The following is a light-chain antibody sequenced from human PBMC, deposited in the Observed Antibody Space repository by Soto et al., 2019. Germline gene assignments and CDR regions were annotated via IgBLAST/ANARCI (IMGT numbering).Light chain of an antibody. CDR3: QQYGSSYWT. CDR2: GAS. CDR1: QSVSSSY. V-gene: IGKV3-20*01. J-gene: IGKJ1*01. Sequence: ELVLTQSPGTLSLSPGERATLSCRASQSVSSSYLAWYQQRPGQAPRLLIYGASSRATGIPDRFSGSGSGTDFTLTISRLEPEDFAVYYCQQYGSSYWTFGHGTKVDIK.